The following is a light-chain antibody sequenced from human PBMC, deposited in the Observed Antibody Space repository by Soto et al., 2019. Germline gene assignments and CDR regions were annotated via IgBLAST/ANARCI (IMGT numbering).Light chain of an antibody. CDR3: QQYGNSPIT. Sequence: EIVLTQSPDTLAVSPGEVATLSCRASQSVSSSYLAWYQQKPGQAPRLLIYAASSRATGIPDRFSGSGSGTDFTLTISRLEPEDFAVYYCQQYGNSPITFGQGTRLEIK. J-gene: IGKJ5*01. CDR1: QSVSSSY. V-gene: IGKV3-20*01. CDR2: AAS.